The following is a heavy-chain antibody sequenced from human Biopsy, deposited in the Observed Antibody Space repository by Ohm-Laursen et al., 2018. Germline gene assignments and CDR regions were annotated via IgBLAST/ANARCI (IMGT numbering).Heavy chain of an antibody. CDR1: GGSISSGSNY. CDR2: VYHSGTT. Sequence: SDTLSLTCTVSGGSISSGSNYWAWIRQPPGKGLEWIGSVYHSGTTYYSPPLKSRVTISVDTSKNQLSLKVTSVTAADTAAYYRARHDGNGPFALDSWGQGTLVTVSS. D-gene: IGHD5-24*01. V-gene: IGHV4-39*01. CDR3: ARHDGNGPFALDS. J-gene: IGHJ4*02.